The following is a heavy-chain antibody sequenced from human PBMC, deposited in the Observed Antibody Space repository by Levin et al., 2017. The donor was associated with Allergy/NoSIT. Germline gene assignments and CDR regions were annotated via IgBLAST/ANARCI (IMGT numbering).Heavy chain of an antibody. CDR1: GGSVSSGSYY. CDR2: RYYSGST. D-gene: IGHD5-12*01. CDR3: ARDRSGSYFDY. J-gene: IGHJ4*02. V-gene: IGHV4-61*01. Sequence: SETLSLTCTVSGGSVSSGSYYWSWIRQPPGTGLEWIGYRYYSGSTSYNPSLKSRVTISADTSKNQFSLKLTSVTAADTAVYYCARDRSGSYFDYWGQGTLVTVSS.